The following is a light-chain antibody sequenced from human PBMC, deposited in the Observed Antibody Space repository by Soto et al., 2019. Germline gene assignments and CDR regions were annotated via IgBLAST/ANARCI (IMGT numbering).Light chain of an antibody. CDR2: DVS. Sequence: QSALTQPASVSGSPGQSITISCTGTISDVGGYNTVSWYQQHPGKVPKLMIHDVSDRPSWVSDRFSGSKSGNTASLTISGLQAEDEADCYCSSYTTSISYVFGSGTKLTVL. V-gene: IGLV2-14*01. CDR3: SSYTTSISYV. CDR1: ISDVGGYNT. J-gene: IGLJ1*01.